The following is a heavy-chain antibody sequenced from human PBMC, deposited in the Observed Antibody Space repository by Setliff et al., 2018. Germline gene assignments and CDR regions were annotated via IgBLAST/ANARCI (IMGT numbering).Heavy chain of an antibody. D-gene: IGHD2-21*01. CDR1: GYTLTELS. J-gene: IGHJ3*02. CDR3: ATPRSGIIDAFDI. Sequence: GASEKVSCKVSGYTLTELSIQWVRQAPGKGLEWMGGFDHEDGETIYAQKFQGRVTMTEDTSTDTAYMELSSLRSEDTAVYYCATPRSGIIDAFDIWGQGTMVTVSS. CDR2: FDHEDGET. V-gene: IGHV1-24*01.